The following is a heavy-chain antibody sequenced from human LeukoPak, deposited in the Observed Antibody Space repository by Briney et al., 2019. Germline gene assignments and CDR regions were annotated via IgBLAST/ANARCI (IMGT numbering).Heavy chain of an antibody. Sequence: TGGSLRLSCAASGFIFNNYGLIWVRQAPGKGLEWVSAISNDGGGTTYADFVKGRFTISRDNSKNTLHLHLNSLRVEDTAVYYCAKDPETYSSRWFDSWGQGTLVTVSS. V-gene: IGHV3-23*01. CDR1: GFIFNNYG. J-gene: IGHJ5*01. CDR2: ISNDGGGT. CDR3: AKDPETYSSRWFDS. D-gene: IGHD2-21*01.